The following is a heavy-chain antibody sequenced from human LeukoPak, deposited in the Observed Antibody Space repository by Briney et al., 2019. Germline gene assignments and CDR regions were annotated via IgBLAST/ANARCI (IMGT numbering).Heavy chain of an antibody. CDR1: GFTFSNYP. V-gene: IGHV3-64D*09. CDR3: AKRGMRPLYYYDY. Sequence: GGSLRLSCSASGFTFSNYPIHWVRQAPGKGLEYVSSISSDGVSSYYADSVRGRFTFSRDNSKSTLYLEMSSLRAEDTAMYYCAKRGMRPLYYYDYWGQGTLVTVSS. J-gene: IGHJ4*02. D-gene: IGHD3-16*01. CDR2: ISSDGVSS.